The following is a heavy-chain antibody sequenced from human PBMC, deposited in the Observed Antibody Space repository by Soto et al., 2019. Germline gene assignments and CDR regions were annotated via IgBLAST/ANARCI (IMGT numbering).Heavy chain of an antibody. CDR2: IYYSGST. J-gene: IGHJ4*02. Sequence: QLQLQESGPGLVKPSETLSLTCTVSGGSISSSSYYWGWIRQPPGKGLEWIGSIYYSGSTYYNPSLKSRVTISVDTSKNPFSLKLISVTAADTAVYYCARLWPYCSGGSCAGDFDYWGQGTLVTVSS. V-gene: IGHV4-39*01. CDR3: ARLWPYCSGGSCAGDFDY. CDR1: GGSISSSSYY. D-gene: IGHD2-15*01.